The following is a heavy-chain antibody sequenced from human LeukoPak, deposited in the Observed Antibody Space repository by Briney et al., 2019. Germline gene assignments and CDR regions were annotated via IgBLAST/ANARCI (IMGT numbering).Heavy chain of an antibody. D-gene: IGHD5-24*01. CDR3: ERERGWPLHYFDY. V-gene: IGHV3-7*04. J-gene: IGHJ4*02. Sequence: GGSLRLSRAASGFTFTDYWMSWVRPAPGEGLECVCTISHNGSEKYYVYSVKVRFTISIDNAKTSLYLQMNRLRAEDTAVYLCERERGWPLHYFDYWGQGTLVTVSS. CDR2: ISHNGSEK. CDR1: GFTFTDYW.